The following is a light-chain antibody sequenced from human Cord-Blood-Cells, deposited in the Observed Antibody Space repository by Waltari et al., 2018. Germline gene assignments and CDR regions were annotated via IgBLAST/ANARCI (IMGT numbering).Light chain of an antibody. CDR1: SSDVGGYNS. J-gene: IGLJ2*01. CDR3: SSYTSSSTLV. V-gene: IGLV2-14*01. Sequence: QSALTQPASVSGSPGPSITISCPGTSSDVGGYNSVSWHQQHPGKAPKLMIYEVSNRPSGVSNRFSGSKSGNTASLTISGLQAEDEADYYCSSYTSSSTLVFGGGTKLTVL. CDR2: EVS.